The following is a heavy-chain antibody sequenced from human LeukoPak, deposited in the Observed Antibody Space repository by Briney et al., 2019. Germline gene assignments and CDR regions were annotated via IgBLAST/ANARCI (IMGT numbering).Heavy chain of an antibody. V-gene: IGHV3-21*01. J-gene: IGHJ5*02. Sequence: GGSLRLSCGACGFTFRSYSMKWVRQAPGKGLEWVSSISSSSSYIYYADSVKGRFTISSDNAKNSLYLQMNSLRAEDTAVYYCAALDTAMVPWGQGTLVTVSS. CDR3: AALDTAMVP. CDR1: GFTFRSYS. D-gene: IGHD5-18*01. CDR2: ISSSSSYI.